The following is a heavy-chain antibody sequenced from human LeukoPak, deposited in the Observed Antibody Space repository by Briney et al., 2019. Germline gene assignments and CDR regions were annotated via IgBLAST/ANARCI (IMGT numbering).Heavy chain of an antibody. CDR1: GGTFSSYA. CDR2: IIPIFGTA. V-gene: IGHV1-69*01. Sequence: SVEVSCKASGGTFSSYAISWVRQAPGQGLEWMGGIIPIFGTANYAQKFQGRVTITADESTSTAYMELSSLRSEDTAVYYCAGAVAGERGTDYWGQGTLVTVSS. J-gene: IGHJ4*02. D-gene: IGHD6-19*01. CDR3: AGAVAGERGTDY.